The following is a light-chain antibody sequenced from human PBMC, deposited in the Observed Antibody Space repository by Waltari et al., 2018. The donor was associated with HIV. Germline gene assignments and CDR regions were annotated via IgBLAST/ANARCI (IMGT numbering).Light chain of an antibody. CDR3: QQYNDWPLT. J-gene: IGKJ4*01. V-gene: IGKV3-15*01. CDR1: QTVSSS. Sequence: EIVMTQSPATLSVSPGERATVSCSASQTVSSSLAWYQQKPGQAPRLLIYGASTRATGIAARFSGSGSGTEFALTISSLQSEDFAVYYCQQYNDWPLTFGGGTRVEIK. CDR2: GAS.